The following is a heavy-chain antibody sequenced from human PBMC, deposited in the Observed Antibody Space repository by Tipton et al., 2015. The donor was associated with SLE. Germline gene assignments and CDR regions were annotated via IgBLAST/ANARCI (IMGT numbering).Heavy chain of an antibody. CDR1: GFTFSSYA. CDR3: ARVARDGYKSGFDY. CDR2: IYSDGSP. Sequence: GSLRLSCAASGFTFSSYAMSLVRQAPGKGLEWVSVIYSDGSPYYADSVEGRFTISVDTSKNQFSLKLSSVTAADTAVYYCARVARDGYKSGFDYWGQGTLVTVSS. J-gene: IGHJ4*02. D-gene: IGHD5-24*01. V-gene: IGHV3-23*03.